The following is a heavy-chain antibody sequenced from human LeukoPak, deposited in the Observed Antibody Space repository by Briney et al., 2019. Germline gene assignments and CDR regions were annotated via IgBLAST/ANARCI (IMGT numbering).Heavy chain of an antibody. V-gene: IGHV4-31*03. J-gene: IGHJ4*02. Sequence: SETLSLTCTVSGVSVTSGSYYWTWVRHHPGKGLESIGFIHFTGSIHYNPSLERRASISVDASDNQFSLRLKSVTAADTAVYYCAMGSDHNKVGYWGAGKLVAVSS. CDR1: GVSVTSGSYY. CDR2: IHFTGSI. D-gene: IGHD1-26*01. CDR3: AMGSDHNKVGY.